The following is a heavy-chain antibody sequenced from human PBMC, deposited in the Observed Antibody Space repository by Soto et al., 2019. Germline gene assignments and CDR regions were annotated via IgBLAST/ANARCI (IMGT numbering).Heavy chain of an antibody. CDR3: ARESSGDNSARGDFDN. J-gene: IGHJ3*02. D-gene: IGHD2-21*01. V-gene: IGHV4-31*03. CDR2: IYYSGST. Sequence: SETLSLTCTVSGGSISSCGYYWSWVRQHPGKGLEWIGYIYYSGSTYYNPSLKSRVAISVDTSKNQFSLKLSSVTAADTAVYYCARESSGDNSARGDFDNWGQGTMVTVSS. CDR1: GGSISSCGYY.